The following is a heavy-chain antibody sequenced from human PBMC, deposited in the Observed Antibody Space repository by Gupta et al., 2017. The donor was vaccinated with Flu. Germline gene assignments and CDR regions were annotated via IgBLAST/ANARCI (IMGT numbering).Heavy chain of an antibody. CDR2: VDPEDGET. Sequence: EVQLVQSGAEVKKPGATVKISCKVSGYTFTDYYMHWVQQAPGKGLEWMGLVDPEDGETIYAEKFQGRVTITADTSTDTAYMELSSLRSEDTAVYYCATGLTMIARQSLGGAFDIWGQGTMVTVSS. CDR1: GYTFTDYY. V-gene: IGHV1-69-2*01. D-gene: IGHD3-22*01. J-gene: IGHJ3*02. CDR3: ATGLTMIARQSLGGAFDI.